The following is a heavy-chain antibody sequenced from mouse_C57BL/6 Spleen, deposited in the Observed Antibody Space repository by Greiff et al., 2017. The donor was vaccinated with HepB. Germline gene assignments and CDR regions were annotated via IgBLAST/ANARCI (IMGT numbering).Heavy chain of an antibody. CDR1: GYTFTDYN. V-gene: IGHV1-18*01. CDR2: INPNNGGT. CDR3: ARGDYYGSFAY. D-gene: IGHD1-1*01. Sequence: VQLQQSGPELVKPGASVKIPCKASGYTFTDYNMDWVKQSHGKSLEWIGDINPNNGGTIYNQKFKGKATLTVDKSSSTAYMELRSLTSEDTAVYYCARGDYYGSFAYWGQGTLVTVSA. J-gene: IGHJ3*01.